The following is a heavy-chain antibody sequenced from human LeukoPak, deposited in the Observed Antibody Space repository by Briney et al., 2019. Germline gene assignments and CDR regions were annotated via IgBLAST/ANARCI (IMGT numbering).Heavy chain of an antibody. CDR3: ASEVVTSIEYFQH. CDR2: IYYSGST. J-gene: IGHJ1*01. V-gene: IGHV4-59*01. D-gene: IGHD2-21*02. Sequence: YIYYSGSTNYTPSLKSRVTISVDPSKTQFSLKLRSVTAADTAVYYCASEVVTSIEYFQHWGQGTLVTVSS.